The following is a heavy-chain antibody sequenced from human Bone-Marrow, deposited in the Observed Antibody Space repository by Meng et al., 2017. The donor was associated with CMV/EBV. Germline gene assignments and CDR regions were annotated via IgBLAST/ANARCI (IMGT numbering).Heavy chain of an antibody. CDR2: IIPILGTR. Sequence: SVKVSCKASGDTFRPYSISWVRQAPGQGLEWMGGIIPILGTRKYAQKLQGRVTITADRSTSTANIELSSLSSEDTAIYYCASSVVYYDALTGPGMDVWGQGTAVTVSS. J-gene: IGHJ6*02. CDR1: GDTFRPYS. V-gene: IGHV1-69*10. CDR3: ASSVVYYDALTGPGMDV. D-gene: IGHD3-9*01.